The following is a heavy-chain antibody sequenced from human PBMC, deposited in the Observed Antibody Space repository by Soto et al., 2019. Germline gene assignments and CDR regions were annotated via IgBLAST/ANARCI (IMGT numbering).Heavy chain of an antibody. J-gene: IGHJ4*02. Sequence: QVHLVQSGVEVKKPGASVKVSCKASGHNFINYGITWVRQAPGQGLEWMGWIRVHKGNTNYAQKFQGRVTMTTDTSTSTAYMELRSLRPDDTAVYYCVRDLDGSGSYYTDYWGPGTLVIVSS. CDR3: VRDLDGSGSYYTDY. D-gene: IGHD3-10*01. V-gene: IGHV1-18*01. CDR1: GHNFINYG. CDR2: IRVHKGNT.